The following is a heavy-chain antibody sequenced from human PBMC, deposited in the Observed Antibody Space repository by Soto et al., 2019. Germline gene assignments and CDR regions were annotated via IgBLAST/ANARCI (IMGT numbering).Heavy chain of an antibody. CDR2: MNADGSTT. CDR1: GFTFSTFW. CDR3: ARDMVRGMDV. J-gene: IGHJ6*02. Sequence: PGGSLRLSCAASGFTFSTFWMHWVRQAPGKGLEWVSHMNADGSTTLYADSVKGRFTISRDNAKNTLYLQMNSLRAKDTAVYYCARDMVRGMDVWGQGTTVTVSS. D-gene: IGHD3-10*01. V-gene: IGHV3-74*01.